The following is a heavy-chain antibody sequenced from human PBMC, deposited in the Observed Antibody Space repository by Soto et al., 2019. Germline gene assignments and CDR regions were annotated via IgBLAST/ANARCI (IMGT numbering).Heavy chain of an antibody. CDR3: VRDDDYPDNGFDN. CDR1: GFIFSNYG. CDR2: IPHDASYQ. Sequence: QVQLVESGGGVVQPGRSLRLSCAASGFIFSNYGMHWVRQAPGKGLEWVAVIPHDASYQYYADSVKGRFTISRDNSKNTLYLQMNSRRGEDTAGYYCVRDDDYPDNGFDNGGQGILVTFSS. V-gene: IGHV3-33*01. D-gene: IGHD4-17*01. J-gene: IGHJ4*02.